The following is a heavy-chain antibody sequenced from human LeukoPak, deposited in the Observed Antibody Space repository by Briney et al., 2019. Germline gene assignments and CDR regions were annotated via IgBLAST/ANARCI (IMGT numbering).Heavy chain of an antibody. CDR1: GGSISSSSYY. D-gene: IGHD5-18*01. V-gene: IGHV4-39*07. CDR2: IYYSGST. J-gene: IGHJ4*02. Sequence: SETLSLTCTVSGGSISSSSYYWGWIRQPPGKGLEWIGSIYYSGSTYYNPSLKSRVTISVDTSKNQFSLKLSSVTAADTAVYYCARLRDTAMGYYFDYWGQGTLVTVSS. CDR3: ARLRDTAMGYYFDY.